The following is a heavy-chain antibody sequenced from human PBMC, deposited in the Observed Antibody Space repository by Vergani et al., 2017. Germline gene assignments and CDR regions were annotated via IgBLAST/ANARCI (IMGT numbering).Heavy chain of an antibody. Sequence: QVQLVQSGAEVKKPGASVKVSCKASGYTFTSYDINWVRQATGQGLEWMGWMNPNSGNTGYAQKFQGRVTMTRNTSISTAYMELSSLRSEDTAVYYCAQSSTSPYYYGMDVWGQGTTVTVSS. V-gene: IGHV1-8*01. CDR1: GYTFTSYD. J-gene: IGHJ6*02. CDR2: MNPNSGNT. D-gene: IGHD2-2*01. CDR3: AQSSTSPYYYGMDV.